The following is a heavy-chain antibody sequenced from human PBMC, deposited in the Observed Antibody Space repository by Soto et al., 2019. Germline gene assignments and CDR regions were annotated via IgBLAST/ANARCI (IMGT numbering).Heavy chain of an antibody. V-gene: IGHV3-21*06. Sequence: RLSCAASGFSFSSHSFNWVRQAAGQGLEWVAYISSRSSLILYADPVRGRFVISRDNALNSLYLQMNSPRDEDTAIYYCARERGEYDSGWYIDRWGQGTLVTLXS. CDR2: ISSRSSLI. D-gene: IGHD6-19*01. J-gene: IGHJ5*02. CDR3: ARERGEYDSGWYIDR. CDR1: GFSFSSHS.